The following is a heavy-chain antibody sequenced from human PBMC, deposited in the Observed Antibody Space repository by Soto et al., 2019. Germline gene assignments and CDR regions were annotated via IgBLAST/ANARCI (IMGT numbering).Heavy chain of an antibody. CDR1: GFTFSSYG. Sequence: GGSLRLSCAASGFTFSSYGMHWVRQAPGKGLEWVAVIWYDGSNKYYADSVKGRFTISRDNSKNTLYLQMNSLRAEDTAVYYCARYGYSSGWYFSRYYYYYGMDVWGQGTTVTVSS. J-gene: IGHJ6*02. CDR3: ARYGYSSGWYFSRYYYYYGMDV. CDR2: IWYDGSNK. V-gene: IGHV3-33*01. D-gene: IGHD6-19*01.